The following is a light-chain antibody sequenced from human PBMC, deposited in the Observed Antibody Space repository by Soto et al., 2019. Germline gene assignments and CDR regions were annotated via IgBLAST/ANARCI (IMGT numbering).Light chain of an antibody. J-gene: IGKJ1*01. V-gene: IGKV3D-20*01. CDR3: QQYGSSQLT. CDR2: DAS. CDR1: QSVSSSY. Sequence: EMVLTQSPATLSLSPGERATLSCGASQSVSSSYLAWYKQKPGLAPRLLIYDASSRDTGIPDRFSGSGSGKDFPLATSGREPEDFAEYYCQQYGSSQLTLGQETKVELK.